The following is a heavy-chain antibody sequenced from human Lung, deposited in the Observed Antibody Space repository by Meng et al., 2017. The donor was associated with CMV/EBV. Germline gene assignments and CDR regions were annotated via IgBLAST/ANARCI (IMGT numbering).Heavy chain of an antibody. CDR1: GGSFSGYY. CDR2: INHSGST. CDR3: ARSPWQQRGDFDY. J-gene: IGHJ4*02. Sequence: LXCAVYGGSFSGYYWSWIRQPPGKGLEWIGEINHSGSTNYNPSLKSRVTISVDTSKNQFSLKLSSVTAADTAVYYCARSPWQQRGDFDYWDQGTLVTVSS. D-gene: IGHD6-13*01. V-gene: IGHV4-34*01.